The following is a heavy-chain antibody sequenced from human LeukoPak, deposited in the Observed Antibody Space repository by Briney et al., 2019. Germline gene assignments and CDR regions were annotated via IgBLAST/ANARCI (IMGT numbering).Heavy chain of an antibody. V-gene: IGHV4-34*01. J-gene: IGHJ4*02. CDR2: INHSGST. Sequence: SETLSLTCAVYSGSFIGYYWSWIRQPPGKGLEWIGEINHSGSTNYNPSLKSRVTISVDTSKNQFSLRLSSVTAADTAVYYCARSVGYSYGYHDYWGQGTLVTVSS. CDR3: ARSVGYSYGYHDY. D-gene: IGHD5-18*01. CDR1: SGSFIGYY.